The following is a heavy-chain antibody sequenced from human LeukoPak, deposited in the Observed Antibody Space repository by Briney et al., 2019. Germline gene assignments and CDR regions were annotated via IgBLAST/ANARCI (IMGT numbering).Heavy chain of an antibody. CDR3: ASGSGSYRTPYYYMDV. V-gene: IGHV3-53*01. D-gene: IGHD3-10*01. CDR1: GFTVSSNY. CDR2: IYSGGST. J-gene: IGHJ6*03. Sequence: GGSLRLSCVASGFTVSSNYMSWVRQAPGKGLEWVSVIYSGGSTYYADSVKGRFTISRDNSKNTLYLQMNSLRAEDTAVYYCASGSGSYRTPYYYMDVWGTGTTITVSS.